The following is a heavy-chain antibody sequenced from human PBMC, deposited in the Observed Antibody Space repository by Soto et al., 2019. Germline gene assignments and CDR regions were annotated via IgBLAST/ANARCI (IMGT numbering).Heavy chain of an antibody. J-gene: IGHJ4*02. CDR2: ISAYNGNT. D-gene: IGHD6-13*01. V-gene: IGHV1-18*01. CDR3: ARGWPEGFY. CDR1: GYTVTIYG. Sequence: GASLKVSCTAPGYTVTIYGIGWVRQAPGQGLEWMGWISAYNGNTNYAQKLQGRVTMTTDTSTSTAYMELRSLRSDETAVYYCARGWPEGFYWGQGTLVTVS.